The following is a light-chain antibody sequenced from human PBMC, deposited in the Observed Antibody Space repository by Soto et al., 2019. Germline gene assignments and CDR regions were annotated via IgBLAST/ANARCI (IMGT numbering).Light chain of an antibody. CDR1: QSIRSY. CDR2: AAS. CDR3: QQSYSSPPT. Sequence: DIQMTQSPSSLSASVGDRVTITCRASQSIRSYLNWYQQKPGKAPKLMIFAASSLQSGVPSRFSGSGSGSDFTLTISRLQPEDFATYYCQQSYSSPPTFGGETKVDIK. J-gene: IGKJ4*01. V-gene: IGKV1-39*01.